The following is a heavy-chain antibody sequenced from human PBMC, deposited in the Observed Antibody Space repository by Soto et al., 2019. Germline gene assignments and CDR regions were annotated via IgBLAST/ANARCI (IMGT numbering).Heavy chain of an antibody. CDR3: ARRRGTWDFAY. Sequence: SETLSLTCTVSGGSISSSSYYWGWIRQPPGKGLEWIGSIYYSGSTYYNPSLKSRVTISVDTSKNQFSLKLSSVTAADTAVYYCARRRGTWDFAYWGQGTPVTVSS. CDR2: IYYSGST. CDR1: GGSISSSSYY. J-gene: IGHJ4*02. V-gene: IGHV4-39*01. D-gene: IGHD1-1*01.